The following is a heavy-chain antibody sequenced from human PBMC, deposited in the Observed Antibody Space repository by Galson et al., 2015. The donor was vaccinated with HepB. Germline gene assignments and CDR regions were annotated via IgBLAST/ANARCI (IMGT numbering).Heavy chain of an antibody. V-gene: IGHV3-33*01. J-gene: IGHJ3*02. Sequence: SLRLSCAAFRFTFSSYAMHWVRQAPGKGLEWVAVIWFDGSNKFYADSVKGRFTISRDNSNNTLYLQMNSLRAEDTAVYYCARDSQNGYFHNDAFDIWGQGTMVTVSS. CDR2: IWFDGSNK. CDR3: ARDSQNGYFHNDAFDI. D-gene: IGHD3-22*01. CDR1: RFTFSSYA.